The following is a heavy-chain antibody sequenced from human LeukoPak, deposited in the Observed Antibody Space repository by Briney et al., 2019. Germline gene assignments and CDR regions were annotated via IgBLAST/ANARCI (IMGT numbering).Heavy chain of an antibody. CDR2: ISYDGNNR. CDR1: RFTFSSYG. Sequence: GASLRLSCAASRFTFSSYGMHWVRQAPGKGLEWVAVISYDGNNRYYADSVKGRFTISRYNSKNTLYLQMNSLRAEDTAVYYCAKVKGEVIGAFDIWGQGTMVTVSS. D-gene: IGHD3-16*01. V-gene: IGHV3-30*18. J-gene: IGHJ3*02. CDR3: AKVKGEVIGAFDI.